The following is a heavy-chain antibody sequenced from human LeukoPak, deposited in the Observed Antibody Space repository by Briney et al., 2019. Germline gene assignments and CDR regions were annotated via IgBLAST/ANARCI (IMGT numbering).Heavy chain of an antibody. CDR1: GFTFSSYW. V-gene: IGHV3-7*01. J-gene: IGHJ4*02. Sequence: GGSLRLSCAASGFTFSSYWMTWIRQAPGKGLEWVANIKGDDSAKYYVASVKGRFTISRDNAYNSLYLQMNSPRAEDTAVYYSARDSSGYYYGIDYWGQGTLVTDSS. CDR2: IKGDDSAK. D-gene: IGHD3-22*01. CDR3: ARDSSGYYYGIDY.